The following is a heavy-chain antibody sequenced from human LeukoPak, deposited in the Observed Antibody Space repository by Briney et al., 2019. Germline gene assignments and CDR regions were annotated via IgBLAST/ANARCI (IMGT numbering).Heavy chain of an antibody. CDR1: GFTFSSYG. J-gene: IGHJ4*02. Sequence: GGSLRLSCAASGFTFSSYGMHWVRQAPGKGLEWVAVISSEGSDKYYAESVKGRFTISRDNPKNTLYLQMNSLRAEDTAVYYCEKYWGYASGTFFVNGGQGTLVSVSS. V-gene: IGHV3-30*18. CDR3: EKYWGYASGTFFVN. CDR2: ISSEGSDK. D-gene: IGHD6-19*01.